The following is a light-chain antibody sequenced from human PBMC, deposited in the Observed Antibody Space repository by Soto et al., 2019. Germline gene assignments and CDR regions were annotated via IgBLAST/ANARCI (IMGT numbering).Light chain of an antibody. V-gene: IGKV4-1*01. J-gene: IGKJ2*01. Sequence: DIVMTQSPDSLAVSLGERATINCKSSQSVLHSSNNKNYLAWYQQKPGQPPKLLIYWASTRESGVPDRFSGSGSGTDVTLTISSLQAEDVAVYYCQQYYSTPPHTFGQGTKLEIK. CDR2: WAS. CDR3: QQYYSTPPHT. CDR1: QSVLHSSNNKNY.